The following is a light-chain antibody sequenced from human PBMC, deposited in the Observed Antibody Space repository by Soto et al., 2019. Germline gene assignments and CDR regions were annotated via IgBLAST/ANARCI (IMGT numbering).Light chain of an antibody. J-gene: IGKJ1*01. CDR1: RSVLQSNGYYY. Sequence: DIVMTQSRLSLPVTPGEPASISCRCIRSVLQSNGYYYLDWYLQKPGQSPQLLIYLGSNRASGVPDRFSGSGSGTDFTLKISRVEAEDVGVYYCMQALQTRTFGQGTKVDI. CDR2: LGS. V-gene: IGKV2-28*01. CDR3: MQALQTRT.